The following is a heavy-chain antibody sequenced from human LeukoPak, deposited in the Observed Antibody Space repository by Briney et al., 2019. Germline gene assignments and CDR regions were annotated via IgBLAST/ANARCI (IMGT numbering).Heavy chain of an antibody. CDR1: RLTLSSCW. CDR2: INGDGSIT. V-gene: IGHV3-74*01. CDR3: VRDLQD. Sequence: PGGSLRLSCAGSRLTLSSCWMQWVRQAPGKGLVWVSRINGDGSITNYADSVKGRFTISRDNAKNTLFLQMDSLRDEDTAVYYCVRDLQDWGQGTLVTASS. J-gene: IGHJ4*02.